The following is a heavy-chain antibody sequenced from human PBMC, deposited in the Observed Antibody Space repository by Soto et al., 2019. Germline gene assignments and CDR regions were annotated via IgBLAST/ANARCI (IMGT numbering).Heavy chain of an antibody. V-gene: IGHV3-13*01. CDR1: GFTFSSYD. CDR3: ARGDSISSSPDY. Sequence: ESGGGLVQPGGSLRLSCAASGFTFSSYDMHWVRQATGKGLEWVSAIGTAGDTYYPGSVKGRFTISRENAKNSLYLQMNSLRAEDTAVYYCARGDSISSSPDYWGQGTLVTVSS. J-gene: IGHJ4*02. CDR2: IGTAGDT. D-gene: IGHD6-13*01.